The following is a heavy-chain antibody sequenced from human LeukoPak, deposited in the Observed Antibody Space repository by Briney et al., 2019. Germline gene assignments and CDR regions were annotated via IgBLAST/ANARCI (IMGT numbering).Heavy chain of an antibody. CDR3: AREGRYCSGGSCYFAFDI. D-gene: IGHD2-15*01. Sequence: GGSLRLSCAASGFTVSSNYMSWVRQAPGKGLEWVSVIYNTGSTYYADSVKGRFTISRDNAKNSLYLQMNSLRAEDTAVYYCAREGRYCSGGSCYFAFDIWGQGTMVTVSS. V-gene: IGHV3-66*01. CDR1: GFTVSSNY. CDR2: IYNTGST. J-gene: IGHJ3*02.